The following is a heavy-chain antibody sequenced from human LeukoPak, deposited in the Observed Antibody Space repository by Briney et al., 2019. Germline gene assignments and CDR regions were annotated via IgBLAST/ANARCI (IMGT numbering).Heavy chain of an antibody. D-gene: IGHD6-19*01. CDR1: GFTFDDYA. V-gene: IGHV3-9*01. J-gene: IGHJ4*02. CDR2: ISWNSGSI. Sequence: GGSLRLSCAASGFTFDDYAMHWVRQAPGKGLGWVSGISWNSGSIGYADSVKGRFTISRDNAKNSLYLQMNSLRAEDTALYYCAKDLGSYSSGWYEVDYWGQGTLVTVSS. CDR3: AKDLGSYSSGWYEVDY.